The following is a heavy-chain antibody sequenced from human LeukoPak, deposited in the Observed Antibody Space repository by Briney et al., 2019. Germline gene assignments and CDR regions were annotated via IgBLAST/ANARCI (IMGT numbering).Heavy chain of an antibody. D-gene: IGHD4-23*01. J-gene: IGHJ4*02. V-gene: IGHV1-69*04. Sequence: GASVKVSCKASGGTFSSYAISWVRQAPGQGLEWMGRIIPILGIANYAQKFQGRVTITADKSTSTAYMELSSLRSEDTAVYYCARVKDYGGSPVDYWGQGTLVTVSS. CDR2: IIPILGIA. CDR3: ARVKDYGGSPVDY. CDR1: GGTFSSYA.